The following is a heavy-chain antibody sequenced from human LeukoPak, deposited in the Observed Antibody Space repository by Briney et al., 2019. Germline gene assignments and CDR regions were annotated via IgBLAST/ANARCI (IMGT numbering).Heavy chain of an antibody. CDR2: IYTSGST. J-gene: IGHJ4*02. V-gene: IGHV4-4*07. CDR1: GGSISSYY. CDR3: ARDLAYCSSTSCYDHYFDY. Sequence: SETLSLTCTVSGGSISSYYWSWIRQPAGKGLEWIGRIYTSGSTNYNPSLKSRVTISVDTSKNQFSLKLSSVTAADTAVYYCARDLAYCSSTSCYDHYFDYWGQGTLVTVSS. D-gene: IGHD2-2*01.